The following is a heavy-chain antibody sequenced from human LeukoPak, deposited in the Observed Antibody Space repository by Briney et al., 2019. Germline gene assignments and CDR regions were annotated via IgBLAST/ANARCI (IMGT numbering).Heavy chain of an antibody. CDR1: GYTFTGYY. V-gene: IGHV1-2*06. D-gene: IGHD6-19*01. CDR3: ARGRYSSGWSDY. CDR2: INPNSGDT. J-gene: IGHJ4*02. Sequence: GASVKVSCKASGYTFTGYYMHWVRQAPGQGLEWMGRINPNSGDTNYAQKFQGRVTMTRDTSISTAYMELSRLRSDDTAVYYCARGRYSSGWSDYWGQGTLVTVSS.